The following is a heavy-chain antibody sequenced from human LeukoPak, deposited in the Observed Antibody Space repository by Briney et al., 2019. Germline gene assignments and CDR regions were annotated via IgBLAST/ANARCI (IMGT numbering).Heavy chain of an antibody. Sequence: GGSLRLSCAASGFTFSSYEMNWGRQAPGKGLEWVSSISSSSSYIYYADSVKGRFTISRDNAKNSLYLQMNSLRAEDTAVYYCASGYCSSTSCNFDYWGQGTLVTVSS. J-gene: IGHJ4*02. V-gene: IGHV3-21*01. D-gene: IGHD2-2*01. CDR3: ASGYCSSTSCNFDY. CDR1: GFTFSSYE. CDR2: ISSSSSYI.